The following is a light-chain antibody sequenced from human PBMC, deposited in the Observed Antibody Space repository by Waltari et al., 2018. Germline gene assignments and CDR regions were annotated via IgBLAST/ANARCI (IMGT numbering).Light chain of an antibody. CDR2: GST. CDR3: QSYDTSLSVV. Sequence: QSVLTQAPSMSGAPGQRVTISCTGSGSNIGAGFDVHWYQQLPRAAPKLLIYGSTSRPLGGPDRFFGSTSGTSASLVIIGLQPEDEAVYYCQSYDTSLSVVFGGGTKLTVL. V-gene: IGLV1-40*01. CDR1: GSNIGAGFD. J-gene: IGLJ3*02.